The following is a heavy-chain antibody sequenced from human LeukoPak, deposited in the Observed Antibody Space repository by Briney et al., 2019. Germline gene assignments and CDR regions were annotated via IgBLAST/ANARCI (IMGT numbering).Heavy chain of an antibody. CDR3: ARGGLLWFGELSGY. D-gene: IGHD3-10*01. Sequence: PGGSLRLSCAASGFTFSSYAMHWVRQAPGKGLEYVSVISSNGGSTYYANSVKDGFTISRDNSKNTLYLQMGSLRAEDMAVYYCARGGLLWFGELSGYWGQGTLVTVSS. J-gene: IGHJ4*02. CDR1: GFTFSSYA. CDR2: ISSNGGST. V-gene: IGHV3-64*01.